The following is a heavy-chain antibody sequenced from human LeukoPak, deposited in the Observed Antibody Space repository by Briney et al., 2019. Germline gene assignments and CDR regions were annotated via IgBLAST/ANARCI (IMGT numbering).Heavy chain of an antibody. J-gene: IGHJ4*02. CDR3: ARESFAARWD. V-gene: IGHV3-7*01. D-gene: IGHD6-6*01. Sequence: GGSLRLSCAASGFTFSSYWMSWVRQAPGKGREWVANIKQDGSQKYYVDSVKGRFTSSRDNANNLLYLQMNSLRAEDTAVYYCARESFAARWDWGQGTLVTVSS. CDR2: IKQDGSQK. CDR1: GFTFSSYW.